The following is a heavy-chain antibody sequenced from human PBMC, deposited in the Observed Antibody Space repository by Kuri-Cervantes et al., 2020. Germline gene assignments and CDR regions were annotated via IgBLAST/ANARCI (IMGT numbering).Heavy chain of an antibody. V-gene: IGHV4-39*01. CDR3: ARQGTYYNFWSSYYYSYNYMDV. CDR2: IYYSGST. Sequence: SETLSLTCTVSGGSISSSSYYWGWIRQPPGKGLEWIGSIYYSGSTWPFPSLKSRVTISVDTSKNQFSLKLSSVTAADTAVYYCARQGTYYNFWSSYYYSYNYMDVWGKGTTVTVSS. J-gene: IGHJ6*03. D-gene: IGHD3-3*01. CDR1: GGSISSSSYY.